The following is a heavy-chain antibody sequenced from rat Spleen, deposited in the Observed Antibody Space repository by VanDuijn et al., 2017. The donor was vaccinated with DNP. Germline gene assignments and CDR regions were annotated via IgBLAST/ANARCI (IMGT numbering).Heavy chain of an antibody. J-gene: IGHJ2*01. CDR3: ATHDWVN. V-gene: IGHV5-25*01. CDR2: IGSPAYAP. D-gene: IGHD5-1*01. CDR1: GFTFSAYY. Sequence: EVQLVEPGGGLVQPGRSLKLSCAASGFTFSAYYVAWVRQAPAKGLEWVAYIGSPAYAPYYGDSVKGRFTISRDNAKSTLYRQMDSLRSEDTATYYCATHDWVNWGQGVMVTVSS.